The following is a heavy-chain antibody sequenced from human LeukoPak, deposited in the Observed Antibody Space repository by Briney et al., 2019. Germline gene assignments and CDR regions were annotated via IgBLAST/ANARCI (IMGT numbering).Heavy chain of an antibody. J-gene: IGHJ4*02. CDR3: AGGLRFGELTPDC. CDR1: VYTFTSYD. CDR2: MNPNSGNT. V-gene: IGHV1-8*01. Sequence: ASVRLSCKASVYTFTSYDIHWVRQAPGQGLEWMGGMNPNSGNTGHAQKFQGRVTMTRDTSINTAYMELSSLRSDDTAVYYCAGGLRFGELTPDCWGQGTLVTVSS. D-gene: IGHD3-10*01.